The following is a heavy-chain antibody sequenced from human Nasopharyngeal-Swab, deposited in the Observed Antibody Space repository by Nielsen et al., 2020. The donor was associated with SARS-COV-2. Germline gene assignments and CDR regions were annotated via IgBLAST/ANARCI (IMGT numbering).Heavy chain of an antibody. V-gene: IGHV3-7*01. Sequence: GESLKISCAASGFTFSSYWMSWVRQAPGKGLEWVANIKQNGIEKYYVDSVKGRFTISRDNAKDSLYLQMNSLRAEDTAVYYCARDGRAYYYGSGSYYNNYYYGMDVWGQGTTVTVSS. CDR3: ARDGRAYYYGSGSYYNNYYYGMDV. CDR1: GFTFSSYW. J-gene: IGHJ6*02. CDR2: IKQNGIEK. D-gene: IGHD3-10*01.